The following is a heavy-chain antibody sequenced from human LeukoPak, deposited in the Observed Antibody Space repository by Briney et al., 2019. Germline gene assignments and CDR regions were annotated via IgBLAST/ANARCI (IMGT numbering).Heavy chain of an antibody. CDR2: ISGSGANT. J-gene: IGHJ6*02. CDR3: AKEITMVRGVIITEGFFYYGMDV. Sequence: TGGSLRLSCAASGFTFSTYAMSWVCQAPGKGLEWVSTISGSGANTYYADSVKGRFTISRDNSKNTLYLQMNSLRAEDTAVYYCAKEITMVRGVIITEGFFYYGMDVWGQGTTVTVSS. CDR1: GFTFSTYA. V-gene: IGHV3-23*01. D-gene: IGHD3-10*01.